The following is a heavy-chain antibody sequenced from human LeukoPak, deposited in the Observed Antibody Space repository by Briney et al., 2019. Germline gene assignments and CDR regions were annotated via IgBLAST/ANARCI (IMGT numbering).Heavy chain of an antibody. D-gene: IGHD1-26*01. CDR1: GYSISSGYY. Sequence: SETLSLTCTVSGYSISSGYYWAWIRQPPGKGLEWIGTIYHSGSTYSNPSLKSRVTISVDTSKNQFSLRLSSVTAADTAVYYCARETGTYSAFDYWGQGTLVTVSS. CDR3: ARETGTYSAFDY. J-gene: IGHJ4*02. CDR2: IYHSGST. V-gene: IGHV4-38-2*02.